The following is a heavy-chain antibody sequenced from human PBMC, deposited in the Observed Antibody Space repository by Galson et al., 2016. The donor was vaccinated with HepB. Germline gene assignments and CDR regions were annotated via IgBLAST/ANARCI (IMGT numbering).Heavy chain of an antibody. CDR2: IYYSGST. V-gene: IGHV4-61*01. Sequence: SETLSLTCTVSGGSVSSGSYYWSWIRQPPGKGLEWIGYIYYSGSTTYNPSLKSRVTISVDTSKNQFSLKLSSVTAADTAVYYCARAAPRQQRLRFGDYDYGMDVWGQRTTVTVSS. CDR1: GGSVSSGSYY. D-gene: IGHD5-12*01. CDR3: ARAAPRQQRLRFGDYDYGMDV. J-gene: IGHJ6*02.